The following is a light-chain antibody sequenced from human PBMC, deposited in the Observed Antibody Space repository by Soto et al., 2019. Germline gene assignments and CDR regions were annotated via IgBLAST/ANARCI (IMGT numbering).Light chain of an antibody. CDR1: QSVRSN. J-gene: IGKJ1*01. V-gene: IGKV3-15*01. CDR2: GVS. CDR3: QQYYYWPPWT. Sequence: EIVMTQSPVTLSASPGERATLSCRASQSVRSNLAWYQQKPGQAPRLLIYGVSTRATGVPARFSGSGSGTEFTLTISSLQFEDFAVYYCQQYYYWPPWTFGPGTKVDIK.